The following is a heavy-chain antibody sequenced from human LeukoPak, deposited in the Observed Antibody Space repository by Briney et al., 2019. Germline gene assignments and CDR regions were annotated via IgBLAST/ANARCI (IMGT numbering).Heavy chain of an antibody. Sequence: GASVKVSCKASGYTFTTYAMNWVRQAPGQGLEWMGWINTNTGNPMYAQGFTGRFVFSLDTSVSTAYLQISSLKAEDTAVYYCARDRRQVWLIFKREVRDWGQGTLVTASS. J-gene: IGHJ4*02. V-gene: IGHV7-4-1*02. CDR1: GYTFTTYA. CDR2: INTNTGNP. D-gene: IGHD3-16*01. CDR3: ARDRRQVWLIFKREVRD.